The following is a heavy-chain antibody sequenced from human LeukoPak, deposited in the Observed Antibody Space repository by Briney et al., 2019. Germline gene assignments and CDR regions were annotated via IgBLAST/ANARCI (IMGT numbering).Heavy chain of an antibody. CDR1: GFTFSSYS. D-gene: IGHD3-3*01. V-gene: IGHV3-21*01. CDR3: ARDFWSGYDY. J-gene: IGHJ4*02. Sequence: GGSLRLSCAASGFTFSSYSMNWVRQAPGKGLEWVSSISSSGSYIYYADSVKGRFTISRDNAKNSLYLQMNSLRAEDTAVYYCARDFWSGYDYWGQGTLVTVSS. CDR2: ISSSGSYI.